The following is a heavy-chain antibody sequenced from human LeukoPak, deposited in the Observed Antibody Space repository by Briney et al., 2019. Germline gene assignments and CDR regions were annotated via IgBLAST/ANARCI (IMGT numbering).Heavy chain of an antibody. Sequence: SVTVSCKASGGTFSSYAISWVRQAPGQGLEWMGGIIPIFGTANYAQKFQGRVTITADESTSTAYMELSSLRSEDTAVYYCARDHGYGSYQYYFDYWGQGTLVTISS. V-gene: IGHV1-69*13. CDR3: ARDHGYGSYQYYFDY. CDR1: GGTFSSYA. CDR2: IIPIFGTA. J-gene: IGHJ4*02. D-gene: IGHD1-26*01.